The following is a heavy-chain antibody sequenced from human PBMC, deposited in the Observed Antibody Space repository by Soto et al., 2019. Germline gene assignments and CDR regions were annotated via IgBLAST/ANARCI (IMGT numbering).Heavy chain of an antibody. CDR3: ATPLEARYGYAY. J-gene: IGHJ4*02. Sequence: SETLSRTCTGSCGSISSYYWSCIRQPPWKGLEWIGYIYYSGSTNYNPSLKGRVTISVDTSKNQFSLKLSSVTAADTAVYYCATPLEARYGYAYRGKGTPVTVS. CDR1: CGSISSYY. CDR2: IYYSGST. V-gene: IGHV4-59*01. D-gene: IGHD5-18*01.